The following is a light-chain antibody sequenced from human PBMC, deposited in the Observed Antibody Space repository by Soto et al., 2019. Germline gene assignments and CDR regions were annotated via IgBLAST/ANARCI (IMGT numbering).Light chain of an antibody. CDR3: QQYNNYGSWT. CDR1: QSISGW. J-gene: IGKJ1*01. V-gene: IGKV1-5*03. CDR2: KAS. Sequence: DIQMTQSPSTLSASVGDRVTITCRASQSISGWMAWYQQNPGKAPKRLIYKASTLESGVPSRFSGSGSGTEFTLTISSLQPDDFATYYCQQYNNYGSWTFGQGTKVEIK.